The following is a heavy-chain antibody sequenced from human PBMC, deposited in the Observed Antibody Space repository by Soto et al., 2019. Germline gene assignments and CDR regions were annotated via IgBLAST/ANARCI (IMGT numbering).Heavy chain of an antibody. J-gene: IGHJ4*02. CDR1: GGSISSGGYY. CDR3: ARDRGHLYFRD. V-gene: IGHV4-31*03. CDR2: IYYSGST. Sequence: QVQLQEPGPGLVKPSQTLSLTCTVSGGSISSGGYYWTWIRQHPGKGLEWIGYIYYSGSTYYNPSLKSRFTISIDTSTNQFSLKLSSVTAADTAVYYCARDRGHLYFRDWGQGTLVTVPS. D-gene: IGHD3-9*01.